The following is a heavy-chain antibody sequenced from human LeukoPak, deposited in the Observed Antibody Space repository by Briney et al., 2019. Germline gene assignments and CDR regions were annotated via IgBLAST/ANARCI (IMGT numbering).Heavy chain of an antibody. CDR3: AKGPCGGDCYSDY. CDR1: GFTFSSYE. Sequence: PGGSLRLSCAASGFTFSSYEMNWVRQAPGKGLEWVSYISSSGSTIYYADSVKGRFTISRDNSKNTLYLQMNSLRAEDTAVYYCAKGPCGGDCYSDYWGQGTLVTVSS. CDR2: ISSSGSTI. V-gene: IGHV3-48*03. D-gene: IGHD2-21*02. J-gene: IGHJ4*02.